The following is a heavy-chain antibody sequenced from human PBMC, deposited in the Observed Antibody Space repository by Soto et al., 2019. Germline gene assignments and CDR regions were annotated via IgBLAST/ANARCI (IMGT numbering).Heavy chain of an antibody. D-gene: IGHD1-26*01. J-gene: IGHJ2*01. CDR2: ISYDGSNK. CDR1: GFTFSSYG. CDR3: AKGSGSYFYWYFDL. V-gene: IGHV3-30*18. Sequence: GGSLRLSCAASGFTFSSYGMHWVRQAPGKGLEWVAVISYDGSNKYYADSVKGRFTISRDNSKNTLYLQMNSLRAEDTAVYYCAKGSGSYFYWYFDLWGRGTLVTVSS.